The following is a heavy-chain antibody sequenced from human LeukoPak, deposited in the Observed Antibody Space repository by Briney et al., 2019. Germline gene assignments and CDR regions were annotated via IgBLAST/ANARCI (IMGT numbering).Heavy chain of an antibody. J-gene: IGHJ4*02. CDR2: IIPIFGTA. D-gene: IGHD2-2*01. CDR3: ARGYCSSTSCYAVFSY. V-gene: IGHV1-69*05. Sequence: ASVKVSCKASGGTFSSYAISWVRQAPGQGLEWMGGIIPIFGTANYAQKFQGRFTITTDESTSTAYMELSSLRSEDTAVYYCARGYCSSTSCYAVFSYWGQGPLVTVSS. CDR1: GGTFSSYA.